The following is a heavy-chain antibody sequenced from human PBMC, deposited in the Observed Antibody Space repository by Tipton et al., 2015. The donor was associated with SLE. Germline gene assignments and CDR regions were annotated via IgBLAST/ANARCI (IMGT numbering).Heavy chain of an antibody. CDR1: GGSISSHY. CDR3: AGEMWVNSNSDY. CDR2: IYYSGST. Sequence: TLSLTCTVSGGSISSHYWSWIRQPPGKGLEWIGYIYYSGSTNYNPSLKSRVTISVDTSKNQFSLKLSSVTAADTAVYYCAGEMWVNSNSDYWGQGTLVAVSS. V-gene: IGHV4-59*11. D-gene: IGHD4-23*01. J-gene: IGHJ4*02.